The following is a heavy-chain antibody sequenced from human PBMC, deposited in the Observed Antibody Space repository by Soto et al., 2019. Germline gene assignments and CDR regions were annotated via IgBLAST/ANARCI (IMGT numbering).Heavy chain of an antibody. CDR3: VRTAREGAVAPHWFDR. CDR2: VYYTGGT. Sequence: SETLSLTCTVSGASIRSTDYYWSWIRQAPGKGLEWIGYVYYTGGTYYNPSLMSRLTISVDTSKNQFSLKLTSVTAAETAVYYCVRTAREGAVAPHWFDRWGQGTQVTVSS. V-gene: IGHV4-30-4*01. CDR1: GASIRSTDYY. D-gene: IGHD2-21*02. J-gene: IGHJ5*02.